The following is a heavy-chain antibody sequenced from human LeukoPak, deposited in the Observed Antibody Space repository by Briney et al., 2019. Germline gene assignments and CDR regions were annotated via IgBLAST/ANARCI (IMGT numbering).Heavy chain of an antibody. CDR3: ARSPRITIFGVVITHTWPPDYYYYGMDV. D-gene: IGHD3-3*01. V-gene: IGHV1-18*01. CDR1: GYTFTSYG. J-gene: IGHJ6*02. Sequence: ASVKVSCKASGYTFTSYGISWVRQAPGQGLEWMGWISAYNGNTNYAQKLQGRVTMTTDTSTSTAYMELRSLRSDDTAVYYCARSPRITIFGVVITHTWPPDYYYYGMDVWGQGTTVTVSS. CDR2: ISAYNGNT.